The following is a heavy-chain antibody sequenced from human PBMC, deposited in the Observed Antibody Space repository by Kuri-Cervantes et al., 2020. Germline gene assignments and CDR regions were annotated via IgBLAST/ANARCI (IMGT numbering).Heavy chain of an antibody. CDR1: GFRFSDHY. CDR2: ISSSGSTI. V-gene: IGHV3-11*01. J-gene: IGHJ4*02. D-gene: IGHD5-24*01. CDR3: ARDGMATITG. Sequence: GGSLRLSCVASGFRFSDHYIDWVRQAPGKGLEWVSYISSSGSTIYYADSVKGRFTISRDNAKNSLYLQMNSLRAEDTAVYYCARDGMATITGWGQGTLVTVSS.